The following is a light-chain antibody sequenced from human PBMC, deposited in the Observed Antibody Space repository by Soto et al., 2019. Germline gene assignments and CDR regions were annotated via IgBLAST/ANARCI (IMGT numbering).Light chain of an antibody. CDR1: QNINTW. CDR3: QKYNSAPLT. CDR2: AAS. V-gene: IGKV1-27*01. J-gene: IGKJ4*01. Sequence: DIQMTQSPSTLSAFVGDRVTITCRASQNINTWLAWYQQKPGKAPKLLIYAASTLQAGVPSRFSGSGSGTDFTLTISSLQPEDVAAYYCQKYNSAPLTFGGGTKV.